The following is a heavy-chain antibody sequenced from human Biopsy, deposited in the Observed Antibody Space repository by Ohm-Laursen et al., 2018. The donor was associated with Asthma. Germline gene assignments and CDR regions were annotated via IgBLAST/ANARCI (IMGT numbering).Heavy chain of an antibody. D-gene: IGHD3-3*01. CDR1: GYSISNGGYY. CDR3: ARDYYDFWNRSVYTYFGMDV. J-gene: IGHJ6*02. Sequence: TLSLTCSVSGYSISNGGYYWTWVRQRPGKGLEWIGNIYHRGNTKYNPSLKSRLSFSVDTSKNQFSLKLSSVTAADTAIYFCARDYYDFWNRSVYTYFGMDVWGQGTTVTVSS. CDR2: IYHRGNT. V-gene: IGHV4-31*03.